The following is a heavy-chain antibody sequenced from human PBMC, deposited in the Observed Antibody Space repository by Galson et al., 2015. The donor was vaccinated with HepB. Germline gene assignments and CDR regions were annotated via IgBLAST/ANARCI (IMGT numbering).Heavy chain of an antibody. J-gene: IGHJ4*02. V-gene: IGHV3-48*02. Sequence: SLRLSCAASGFTFSSYSMNWVRQAPGKGLEWVSYISSSSSTIYYADSVKGRFTISRDNAKNSLYLQMNSLRDEDTAVYYCAKSGSYHYGSSGFYYDHWGQGTLVTVSS. D-gene: IGHD3-22*01. CDR3: AKSGSYHYGSSGFYYDH. CDR2: ISSSSSTI. CDR1: GFTFSSYS.